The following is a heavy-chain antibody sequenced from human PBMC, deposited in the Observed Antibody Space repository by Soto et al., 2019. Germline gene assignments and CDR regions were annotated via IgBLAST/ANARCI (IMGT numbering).Heavy chain of an antibody. J-gene: IGHJ3*02. D-gene: IGHD1-26*01. CDR3: ARRSFPYSGSPLEPWSDALDI. Sequence: QVQLVESGGGVVQPGRSLRLSCAASGFSISTYALHWVRQAPGKGPEWVAIISYNGNNKHYADSVKGRFTISRDNSKNTVDLQMNSLRVEDMAMYYCARRSFPYSGSPLEPWSDALDIWGQGTMVTVSS. CDR2: ISYNGNNK. CDR1: GFSISTYA. V-gene: IGHV3-30*04.